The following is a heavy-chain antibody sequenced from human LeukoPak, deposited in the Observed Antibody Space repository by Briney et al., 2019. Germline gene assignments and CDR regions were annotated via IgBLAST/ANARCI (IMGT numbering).Heavy chain of an antibody. CDR1: GGSISSGTYP. V-gene: IGHV4-31*03. J-gene: IGHJ6*02. CDR3: ARGRGV. Sequence: SQTLSLTCTVSGGSISSGTYPWNRLRQHPGEGLEWIGYIYYSGSTYYNPSLKSRVSISVDTSKNQFSLKLSSVTAADTAVYYCARGRGVWGQGTTVTVSS. CDR2: IYYSGST.